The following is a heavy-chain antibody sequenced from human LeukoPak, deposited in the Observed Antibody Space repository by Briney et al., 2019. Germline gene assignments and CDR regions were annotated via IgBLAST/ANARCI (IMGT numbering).Heavy chain of an antibody. Sequence: SETLSLTCTVSGGSISSSSYYWGWIRQPPGKGLEWIGSIYYSGSTYYNPPLKSRVTISVDTSKNQFSLKLSSVTAADTAVYYCARHEWELPHYFDYWGQGTLVTVSS. CDR2: IYYSGST. V-gene: IGHV4-39*01. CDR1: GGSISSSSYY. J-gene: IGHJ4*02. CDR3: ARHEWELPHYFDY. D-gene: IGHD1-26*01.